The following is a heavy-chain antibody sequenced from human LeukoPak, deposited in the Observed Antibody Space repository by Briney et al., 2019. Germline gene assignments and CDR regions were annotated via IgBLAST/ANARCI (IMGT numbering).Heavy chain of an antibody. D-gene: IGHD3-10*01. J-gene: IGHJ4*02. CDR2: IHHSGRS. V-gene: IGHV4-31*03. CDR1: ADSLSSGGHY. CDR3: ARGGNRFGGFYFDY. Sequence: SETLSLTCTVSADSLSSGGHYWAWIRQFPGKGLESIGFIHHSGRSRHNPSLRDRVAISVDTSRKQFALKLSSVTAADTAMYYCARGGNRFGGFYFDYWGQGIQVIVSS.